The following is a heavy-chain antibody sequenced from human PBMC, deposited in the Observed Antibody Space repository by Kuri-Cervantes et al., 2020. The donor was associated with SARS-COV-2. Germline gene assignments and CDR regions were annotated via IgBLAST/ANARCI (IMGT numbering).Heavy chain of an antibody. J-gene: IGHJ4*02. V-gene: IGHV3-66*01. D-gene: IGHD1-26*01. CDR1: GFIFSDYY. CDR3: ARDGVGATSSFDY. Sequence: GESLKISCTASGFIFSDYYMSWVRQAPGKGLEWVSVIYSGGSTYHADSVKGRFTISRDNAKNSLYLQMNSLRAEDTAVYYCARDGVGATSSFDYWGQGTLVTVSS. CDR2: IYSGGST.